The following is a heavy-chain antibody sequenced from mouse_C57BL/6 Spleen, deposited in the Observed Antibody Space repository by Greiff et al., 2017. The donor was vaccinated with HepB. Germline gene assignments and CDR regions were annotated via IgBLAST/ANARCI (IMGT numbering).Heavy chain of an antibody. D-gene: IGHD1-1*01. Sequence: QVQLKEPGAELVKPGASVKMSCKASGYTFTSYWITWVKQRPGQGLEWIGDIYPGSGSTNYNEKFKSKATLTVDTSSSTAYMQLSSLTSEDSAVYYCARVQLLRSPYFDYWGQGTTLTVSS. CDR2: IYPGSGST. CDR3: ARVQLLRSPYFDY. CDR1: GYTFTSYW. V-gene: IGHV1-55*01. J-gene: IGHJ2*01.